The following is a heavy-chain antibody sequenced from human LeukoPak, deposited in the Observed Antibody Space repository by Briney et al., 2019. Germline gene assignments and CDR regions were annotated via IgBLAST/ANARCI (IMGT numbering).Heavy chain of an antibody. CDR2: INPNSGGT. CDR3: TRSRYDILTGYPPPGY. Sequence: GASVKVSCKASGYTFTGYYMHWVRQAPGQGLEWMGWINPNSGGTNYAQKFQGRVTMTRDTSISTAYMELSRLRSDDTAVYYCTRSRYDILTGYPPPGYWGQGTLVTVSS. D-gene: IGHD3-9*01. J-gene: IGHJ4*02. V-gene: IGHV1-2*02. CDR1: GYTFTGYY.